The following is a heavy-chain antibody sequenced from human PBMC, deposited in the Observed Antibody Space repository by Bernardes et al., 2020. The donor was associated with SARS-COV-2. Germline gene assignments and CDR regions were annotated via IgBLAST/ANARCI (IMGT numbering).Heavy chain of an antibody. Sequence: ASVKLSCKASGYMFKMYGISWVRQAPGQGLEWVGWINPKSGGTDYAQKFQGRVTMTRDTSSSTVYMELNWLRVDDTAIYYCASRHSSFAFYGLDVWGQGTTVIVSS. J-gene: IGHJ6*02. CDR2: INPKSGGT. D-gene: IGHD6-19*01. CDR1: GYMFKMYG. V-gene: IGHV1-2*02. CDR3: ASRHSSFAFYGLDV.